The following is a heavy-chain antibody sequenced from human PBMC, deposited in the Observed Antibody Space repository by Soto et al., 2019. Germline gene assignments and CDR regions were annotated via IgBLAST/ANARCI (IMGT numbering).Heavy chain of an antibody. CDR2: IYYSGST. CDR3: ARRVIEYFYWLLSNYYYYGMDV. V-gene: IGHV4-59*08. D-gene: IGHD3-9*01. Sequence: PSETLSLTCTVSGGSISSYYWSWIRQPPGKGLEWIGNIYYSGSTNYNPSLKSRVTISVDTSKNQFSLKLSSVTAADTAVYYCARRVIEYFYWLLSNYYYYGMDVWGQGTTVTVSS. J-gene: IGHJ6*02. CDR1: GGSISSYY.